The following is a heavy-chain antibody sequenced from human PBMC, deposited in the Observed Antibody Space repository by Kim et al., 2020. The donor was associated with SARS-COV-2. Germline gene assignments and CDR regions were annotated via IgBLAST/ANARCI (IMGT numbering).Heavy chain of an antibody. D-gene: IGHD6-19*01. CDR2: IYTSGST. V-gene: IGHV4-61*02. CDR3: ARDPVAGTGYAYYSYYGMDV. Sequence: SETLSLTCTVSGGSISSGSYCWSWIRQPAGKGLEWIGRIYTSGSTNYNPSLKSRVTISVDTSKNQFSLKLSSVTAADTAVYYCARDPVAGTGYAYYSYYGMDVWGQGTTVTVSS. J-gene: IGHJ6*02. CDR1: GGSISSGSYC.